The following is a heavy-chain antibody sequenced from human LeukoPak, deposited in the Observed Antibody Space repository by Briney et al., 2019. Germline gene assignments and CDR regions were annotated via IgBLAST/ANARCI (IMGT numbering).Heavy chain of an antibody. D-gene: IGHD6-13*01. CDR2: ISSDGGST. Sequence: GGSLRLSCSASGFTFGSYAMHWVRQAPGKGLEYVSAISSDGGSTYYADSVRGRFTISRDNSKNTLYLQMSSLRADDTAVYYCALIPGGSWAFDYWGQGTLVTVSS. J-gene: IGHJ4*02. CDR3: ALIPGGSWAFDY. V-gene: IGHV3-64D*09. CDR1: GFTFGSYA.